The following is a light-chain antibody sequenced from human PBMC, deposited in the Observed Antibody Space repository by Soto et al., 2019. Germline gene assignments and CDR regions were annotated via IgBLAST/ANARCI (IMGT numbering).Light chain of an antibody. CDR3: QKYNSAPLS. J-gene: IGKJ4*01. CDR1: QGIINY. Sequence: DIQITQSPSSLSASVGDRVTITCRASQGIINYLAWYQQKPGKAPKLLIYAASTLQSGVISRFSGSGSGTDFTLTISGLQPEDVATYYCQKYNSAPLSFGGGTKVDIK. V-gene: IGKV1-27*01. CDR2: AAS.